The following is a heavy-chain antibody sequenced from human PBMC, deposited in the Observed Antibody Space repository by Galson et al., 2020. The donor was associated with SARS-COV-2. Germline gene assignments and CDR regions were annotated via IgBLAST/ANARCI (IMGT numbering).Heavy chain of an antibody. CDR2: IYHSGST. V-gene: IGHV4-30-2*01. CDR1: GGSISSGGYS. D-gene: IGHD3-10*01. J-gene: IGHJ3*02. Sequence: SETLSLTCAVSGGSISSGGYSWSWIRQPPGKGLEWIGYIYHSGSTYYNPSLKSRVTISVDRSKNQFSLKLSSVTAADTAVYYCARGLLWFGELSVDAFDIWGQGTMVTVSS. CDR3: ARGLLWFGELSVDAFDI.